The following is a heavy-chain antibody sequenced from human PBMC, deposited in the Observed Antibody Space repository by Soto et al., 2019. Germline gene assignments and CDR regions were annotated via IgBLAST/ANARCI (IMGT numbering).Heavy chain of an antibody. CDR3: AKGDSSGWYGMEYFQH. CDR2: ISWNSGSI. Sequence: EVQLVESGGGLVQPGRYLRLSCAASGFTFDDYAMHWVRQAPGKGLEWVSGISWNSGSIGYADSVKGRFTISRDNAKNSLYLQMNSLRAEDTALYYCAKGDSSGWYGMEYFQHWGQGTLVTVSS. J-gene: IGHJ1*01. V-gene: IGHV3-9*01. CDR1: GFTFDDYA. D-gene: IGHD6-19*01.